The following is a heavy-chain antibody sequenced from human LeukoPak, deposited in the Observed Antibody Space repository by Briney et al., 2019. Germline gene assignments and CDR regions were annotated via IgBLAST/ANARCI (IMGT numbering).Heavy chain of an antibody. D-gene: IGHD1-26*01. CDR3: AREGPQTLGASDY. Sequence: SVKVSCKASGGTFSSYTISWVRQAPGQGLEWMGGIIPIFGTTNYAQNFQGRVTITADESTSTAYMELSSLRSDDTAVYYCAREGPQTLGASDYWGQGTLVTVSS. CDR2: IIPIFGTT. CDR1: GGTFSSYT. J-gene: IGHJ4*02. V-gene: IGHV1-69*13.